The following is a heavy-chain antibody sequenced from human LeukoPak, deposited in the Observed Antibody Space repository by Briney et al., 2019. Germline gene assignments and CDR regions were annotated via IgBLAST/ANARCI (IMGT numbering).Heavy chain of an antibody. J-gene: IGHJ6*02. D-gene: IGHD1-26*01. V-gene: IGHV4-59*01. CDR2: IYYSGTT. CDR1: GGSISSYY. CDR3: ARTFSGSYYYYGMDV. Sequence: PSVTLSLTCTVSGGSISSYYWSCIRQPPGKGLEGIGYIYYSGTTNYNPSLKSRVTISVDTSKNQFSLKLSSVTAADTAVYYCARTFSGSYYYYGMDVWGQGTTVTVSS.